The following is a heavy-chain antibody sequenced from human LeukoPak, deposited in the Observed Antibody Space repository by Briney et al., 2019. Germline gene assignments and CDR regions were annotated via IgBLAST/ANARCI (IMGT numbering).Heavy chain of an antibody. J-gene: IGHJ3*02. CDR2: IYHSGST. D-gene: IGHD6-19*01. CDR1: GGSISSGGYY. V-gene: IGHV4-30-2*01. Sequence: SQTLSLTCTVSGGSISSGGYYWSWIRQPPGKGLEWIGYIYHSGSTYYNPSLKSRVTISVDTSKNQFSLKLSSVTAADTAVYYCARYPKSYSSGWTAFDIWGQGTMVTVSS. CDR3: ARYPKSYSSGWTAFDI.